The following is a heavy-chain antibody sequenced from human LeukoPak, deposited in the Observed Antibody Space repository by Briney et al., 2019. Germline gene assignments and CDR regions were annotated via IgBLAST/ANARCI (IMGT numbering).Heavy chain of an antibody. D-gene: IGHD5-18*01. CDR3: AREGGYSYGNAPLHFDY. Sequence: TSETLSLTCTVSGGSINSSSYYWGWIRQPPGKGLEWIGSIFYSGNSYDNPSLKSRVTISVDTSKNQFSLKLSSVTAADTAVYYCAREGGYSYGNAPLHFDYWGQGTLVTVSS. V-gene: IGHV4-39*02. J-gene: IGHJ4*02. CDR1: GGSINSSSYY. CDR2: IFYSGNS.